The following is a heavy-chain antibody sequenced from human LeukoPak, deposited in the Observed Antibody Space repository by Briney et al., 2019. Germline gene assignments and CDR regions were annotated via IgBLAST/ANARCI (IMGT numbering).Heavy chain of an antibody. CDR1: GYSISTGYY. D-gene: IGHD3-16*02. CDR3: ARSAHSPHYDYVWGSYRKSRYFFDY. Sequence: PSETLSLTCTVSGYSISTGYYWDWIRQPPGKGLEWIGTFYHGGSTYYNPSLKSRVTISVDTSKNQFSLNLTSVTAADTAVYYCARSAHSPHYDYVWGSYRKSRYFFDYWGQGTLVTVSS. CDR2: FYHGGST. V-gene: IGHV4-38-2*02. J-gene: IGHJ4*02.